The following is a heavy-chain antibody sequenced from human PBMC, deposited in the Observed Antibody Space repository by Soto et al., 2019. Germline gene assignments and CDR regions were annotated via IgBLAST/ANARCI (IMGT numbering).Heavy chain of an antibody. Sequence: VQLVQSGAEVKKPGASVKVSCKSSGYTFTSYGISWVRQAPGQGLEWMGWTSINNGNTDYAQNFQGRVTLTTDTTTNTAYMDLRSLRSDDTAVYYCARRGPYSSSPLSNAFDIWGRGTMVTVSS. V-gene: IGHV1-18*01. CDR1: GYTFTSYG. CDR2: TSINNGNT. D-gene: IGHD6-6*01. J-gene: IGHJ3*02. CDR3: ARRGPYSSSPLSNAFDI.